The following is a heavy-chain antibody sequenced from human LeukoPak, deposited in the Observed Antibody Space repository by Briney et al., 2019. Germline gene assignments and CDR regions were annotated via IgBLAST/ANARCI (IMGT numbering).Heavy chain of an antibody. CDR2: INSNGGNT. CDR3: AREVYGMDV. CDR1: GFSFSTYP. V-gene: IGHV3-64*01. Sequence: VGSLRLSCAASGFSFSTYPMHWVRRAPGKGLEFVSSINSNGGNTYYTNSVKGRFTISRDNSKNTLYLQMGSLRAEDMAIYYCAREVYGMDVWGRGTTVTVSS. J-gene: IGHJ6*02.